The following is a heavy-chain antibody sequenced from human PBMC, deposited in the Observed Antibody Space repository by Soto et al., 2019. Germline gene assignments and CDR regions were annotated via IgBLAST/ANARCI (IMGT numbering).Heavy chain of an antibody. V-gene: IGHV3-15*01. Sequence: EVQLVESGGGLVKPGGSLRLSCTASGFTFSHAWMSWVRQTPGKGLEWVGRIKDKGNGGTSYFAAPVKGTFTMSRDDSKSTLWLQMDSLNTEDTAVYYCVTEVHDSRGYFFDYWGQGALVTVSS. CDR1: GFTFSHAW. CDR3: VTEVHDSRGYFFDY. CDR2: IKDKGNGGTS. D-gene: IGHD3-22*01. J-gene: IGHJ4*02.